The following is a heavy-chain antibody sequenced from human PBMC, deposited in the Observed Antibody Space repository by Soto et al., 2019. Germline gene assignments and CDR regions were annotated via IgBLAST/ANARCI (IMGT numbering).Heavy chain of an antibody. V-gene: IGHV4-30-4*01. J-gene: IGHJ4*02. D-gene: IGHD3-9*01. Sequence: TLSLTCTVSGGSISSGDYYWSWIRQPPGKGLEWIGYIYYSGSTYYNPSLKSRVTISVDTSKNQFSLKLSSVTAADTAVYDCARVFRRRDYFDYWGQGNLVTVSS. CDR2: IYYSGST. CDR1: GGSISSGDYY. CDR3: ARVFRRRDYFDY.